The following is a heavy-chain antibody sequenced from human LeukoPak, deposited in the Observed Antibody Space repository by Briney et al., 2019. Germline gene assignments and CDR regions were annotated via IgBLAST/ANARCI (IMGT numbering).Heavy chain of an antibody. D-gene: IGHD3-10*01. CDR2: IIWNSGSI. CDR1: GFTFDDYA. Sequence: PGRSLRLSCAASGFTFDDYAMHWVRQAPEKGLEWVSGIIWNSGSIGYADSVKGRFTISRDNAKNSLYLQMNSLRPEDTALYYCAKGGGGYGSGSYKNSYYYMDVWGKGTTVTISS. V-gene: IGHV3-9*01. CDR3: AKGGGGYGSGSYKNSYYYMDV. J-gene: IGHJ6*03.